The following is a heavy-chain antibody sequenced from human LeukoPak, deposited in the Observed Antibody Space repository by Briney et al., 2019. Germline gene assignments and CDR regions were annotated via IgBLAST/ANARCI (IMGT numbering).Heavy chain of an antibody. CDR1: GFTFSTYG. CDR3: AKGRVVTATYSALDF. J-gene: IGHJ3*01. V-gene: IGHV3-30*02. CDR2: IRYDGTTK. D-gene: IGHD2-21*02. Sequence: SGGSLRLSCAASGFTFSTYGMHWVRQAPGKGLEWVAFIRYDGTTKYYADSVKGRSTISRDNSKNTPYLQMSSLRAEDTALYFCAKGRVVTATYSALDFWGQGTMVTVSS.